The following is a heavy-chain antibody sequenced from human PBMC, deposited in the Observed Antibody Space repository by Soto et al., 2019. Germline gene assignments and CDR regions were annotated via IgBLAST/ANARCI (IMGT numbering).Heavy chain of an antibody. D-gene: IGHD1-20*01. CDR2: ISGSGGST. CDR3: EKLPLANRYFDY. J-gene: IGHJ4*02. Sequence: EVQVLESGGGLVQPGGSLRLSCAASGFTFSTYAMSWVRQAPGKGLEWVSTISGSGGSTYYADSVTGRFTISRDNSENTLSLQMNSLRAEDTAVYYCEKLPLANRYFDYWGQGNLVIVSS. V-gene: IGHV3-23*01. CDR1: GFTFSTYA.